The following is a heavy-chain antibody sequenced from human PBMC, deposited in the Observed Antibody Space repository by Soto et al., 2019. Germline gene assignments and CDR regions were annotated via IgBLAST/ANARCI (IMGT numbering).Heavy chain of an antibody. D-gene: IGHD2-21*01. CDR3: ARGFRGPDY. V-gene: IGHV3-74*01. CDR2: INNDGGDA. CDR1: GFRFSDHW. J-gene: IGHJ4*02. Sequence: GGSLRLSCAASGFRFSDHWMHWVRQDPGKGLVWVSRINNDGGDAVYADSVRGRFTISRDNAESTLYLQMTSLRVEDTAVYYCARGFRGPDYWSQGTLVTVSS.